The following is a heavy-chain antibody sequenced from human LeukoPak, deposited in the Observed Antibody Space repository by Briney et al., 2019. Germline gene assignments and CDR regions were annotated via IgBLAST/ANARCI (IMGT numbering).Heavy chain of an antibody. CDR1: GFTFSRYS. CDR2: ISGSSSYI. V-gene: IGHV3-21*01. D-gene: IGHD6-19*01. J-gene: IGHJ3*02. Sequence: RGSLRLSCAASGFTFSRYSMNWVRQAPGKGLEWVSSISGSSSYIYYADSVKGRFTISRDNAKNSLYLQMNSLRAEDTAVYYCARTRLGEWLVGNAFDIWGQGTMVTVSS. CDR3: ARTRLGEWLVGNAFDI.